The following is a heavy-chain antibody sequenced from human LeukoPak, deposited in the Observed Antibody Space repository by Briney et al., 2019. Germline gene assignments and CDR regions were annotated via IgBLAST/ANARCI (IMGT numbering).Heavy chain of an antibody. J-gene: IGHJ3*02. CDR1: GXSTSSYY. V-gene: IGHV4-4*07. D-gene: IGHD3-10*01. CDR2: IYSSGST. Sequence: SETLSLTCTVSGXSTSSYYWSWIRQPAGKELECIGRIYSSGSTNYNPSLRSRVTMSVNTSKNQFSLKLSSVTGADAAVFFWGRAPWFGEFDAFDIWGQGTMVTVSS. CDR3: GRAPWFGEFDAFDI.